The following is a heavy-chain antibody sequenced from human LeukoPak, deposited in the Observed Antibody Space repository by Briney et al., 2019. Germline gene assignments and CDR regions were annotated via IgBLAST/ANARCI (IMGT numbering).Heavy chain of an antibody. CDR2: ISYDGSNK. V-gene: IGHV3-30*18. Sequence: GGSLRLSCAASGFTFGSYGMHWVRQAPGKGLEWVAVISYDGSNKYYADSVKGRFTISRDNSKNTLYLQMNSLRAEDTAVYYCAKDSGSYSDAFDIWGQGTMVTVSS. J-gene: IGHJ3*02. CDR3: AKDSGSYSDAFDI. D-gene: IGHD1-26*01. CDR1: GFTFGSYG.